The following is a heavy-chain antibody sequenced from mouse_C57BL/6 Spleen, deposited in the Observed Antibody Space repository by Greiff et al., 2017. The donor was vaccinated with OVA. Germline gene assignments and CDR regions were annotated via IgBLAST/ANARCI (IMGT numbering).Heavy chain of an antibody. V-gene: IGHV5-9-1*02. CDR3: TRGTGTGYFDY. CDR2: ISSGGDYI. D-gene: IGHD4-1*01. CDR1: GFTFSSYA. J-gene: IGHJ2*01. Sequence: EVKLQESGEGLVKPGGSLKLSCAASGFTFSSYAMSWVRQTPEKRLEWVAYISSGGDYIYYADTVKGRFTISRDNARNTLYLQMSSLKSEDTAMYYCTRGTGTGYFDYWGQGTTLTVSS.